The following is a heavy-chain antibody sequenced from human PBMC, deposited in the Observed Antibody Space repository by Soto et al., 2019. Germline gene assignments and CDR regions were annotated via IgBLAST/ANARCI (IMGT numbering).Heavy chain of an antibody. CDR2: INPNNGDT. CDR3: ARLNYYDSSGYRNWLDP. D-gene: IGHD3-22*01. J-gene: IGHJ5*02. V-gene: IGHV1-18*04. CDR1: GYTFTSYS. Sequence: GASVKVSCKASGYTFTSYSITWVRQAPGQGPEWTGWINPNNGDTKYAQRLQGRVTMTTDTSTSTAYMELRSLRSDDTAVYYCARLNYYDSSGYRNWLDPWGQGTLVTVSS.